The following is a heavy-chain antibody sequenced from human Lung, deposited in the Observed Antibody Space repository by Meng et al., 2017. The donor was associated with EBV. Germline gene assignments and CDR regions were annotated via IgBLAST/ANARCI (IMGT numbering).Heavy chain of an antibody. D-gene: IGHD6-19*01. CDR1: GFTVSSNY. CDR2: IYSGGST. Sequence: VRLVGSGGGLIQPGGSLRLSCAASGFTVSSNYMSWVRQAPGKGLEWVSVIYSGGSTYYADSVKGRFTISRDNSKNTLYLQMNSLRAEDTAVYYCARGGGKVAVAAYFDYWGQGTLVTVSS. V-gene: IGHV3-53*01. J-gene: IGHJ4*02. CDR3: ARGGGKVAVAAYFDY.